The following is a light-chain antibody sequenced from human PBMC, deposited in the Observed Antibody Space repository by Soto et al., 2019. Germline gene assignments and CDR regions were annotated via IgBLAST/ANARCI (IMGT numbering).Light chain of an antibody. CDR3: SSYTSRTTPV. Sequence: QSALTQPASVSGSPGQTITISCTGTSSDVGGYAYVSWYQQYPGKVPKLVISEVSNRPSGVSHRFSGSRSGNTASLTISGLQAEDEADSHCSSYTSRTTPVFGGGTKLTVL. V-gene: IGLV2-14*01. CDR2: EVS. CDR1: SSDVGGYAY. J-gene: IGLJ2*01.